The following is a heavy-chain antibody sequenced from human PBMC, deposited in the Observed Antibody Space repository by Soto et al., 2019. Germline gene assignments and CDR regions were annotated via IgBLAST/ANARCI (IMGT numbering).Heavy chain of an antibody. CDR3: ARDPCGGDCYPTIDY. V-gene: IGHV1-46*03. CDR2: INPSGGST. D-gene: IGHD2-21*01. Sequence: QSTGQGLEWMGIINPSGGSTSYAQKFQGRVTMTRDTSTSTVYMELSSLRSEDTAVYYCARDPCGGDCYPTIDYWGQGTLVTVSS. J-gene: IGHJ4*02.